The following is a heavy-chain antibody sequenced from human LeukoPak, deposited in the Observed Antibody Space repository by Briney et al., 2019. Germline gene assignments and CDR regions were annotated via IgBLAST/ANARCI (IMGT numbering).Heavy chain of an antibody. D-gene: IGHD5-24*01. V-gene: IGHV3-74*03. J-gene: IGHJ4*02. Sequence: PGGSLRLSCAASGFSFSSYWMNWVRQTPGKGLVWVAHINTDGRTTTYADSVKGRFTVSRDNAKNTLYLEMNRLRAEDTAVYYCARDNAYMLDYWGQGTQVTVSS. CDR1: GFSFSSYW. CDR2: INTDGRTT. CDR3: ARDNAYMLDY.